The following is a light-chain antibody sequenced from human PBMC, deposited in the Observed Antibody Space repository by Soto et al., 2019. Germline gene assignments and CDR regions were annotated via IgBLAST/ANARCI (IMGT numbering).Light chain of an antibody. CDR2: RAS. CDR1: QKISNW. V-gene: IGKV1-5*03. J-gene: IGKJ1*01. CDR3: QQYNTYPWT. Sequence: DIQMTQSPSTLSASGGDRVTITCRASQKISNWLAWYQQRPGKAPKLLIYRASNLETGVPSRFGGSGSGTEFTLTISCLQPDDSATYFCQQYNTYPWTFGQGTKVEIK.